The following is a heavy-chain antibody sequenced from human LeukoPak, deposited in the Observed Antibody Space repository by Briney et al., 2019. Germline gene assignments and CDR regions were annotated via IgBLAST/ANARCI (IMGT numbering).Heavy chain of an antibody. V-gene: IGHV4-34*01. CDR3: ARDYYDSRGEAFDI. CDR1: GGSFSGYY. Sequence: SETLSLTCAVYGGSFSGYYWSWIRQPPGKGLEWIGEINHSGSTNYNPSLKSRVTISVDTSKNQFSLKLNSVTAADTAVYYCARDYYDSRGEAFDIWGQGTMVTVSS. D-gene: IGHD3-22*01. CDR2: INHSGST. J-gene: IGHJ3*02.